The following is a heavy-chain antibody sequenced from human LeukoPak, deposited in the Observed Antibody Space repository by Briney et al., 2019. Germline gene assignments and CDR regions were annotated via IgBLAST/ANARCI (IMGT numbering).Heavy chain of an antibody. CDR2: INHSGST. Sequence: NPSETLSLTCTVSGYSISSGYYWGWIRQPPGKGLEWIGEINHSGSTNYNPSLKSRVTISVDTSKNQFSLKLSSVTAADTAVYYCAENAAAGTNYWGQGTLVTVSS. J-gene: IGHJ4*02. CDR1: GYSISSGYY. CDR3: AENAAAGTNY. D-gene: IGHD6-13*01. V-gene: IGHV4-38-2*02.